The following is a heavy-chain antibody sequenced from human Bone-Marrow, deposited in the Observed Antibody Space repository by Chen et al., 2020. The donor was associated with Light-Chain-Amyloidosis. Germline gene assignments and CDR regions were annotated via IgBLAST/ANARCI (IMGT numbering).Heavy chain of an antibody. CDR1: GFTFSSYW. V-gene: IGHV3-74*01. CDR2: INSDGSST. Sequence: EVQLVESGGGLVQPGGSLRLSCAASGFTFSSYWIHWVRQAPGKGLVWVSRINSDGSSTSYADSVKGRFTISRDNDKNTLYLQMSSLRAEDTAVYYCTTQGVITGMRYWGQGTLVTVSS. CDR3: TTQGVITGMRY. J-gene: IGHJ4*02. D-gene: IGHD1-20*01.